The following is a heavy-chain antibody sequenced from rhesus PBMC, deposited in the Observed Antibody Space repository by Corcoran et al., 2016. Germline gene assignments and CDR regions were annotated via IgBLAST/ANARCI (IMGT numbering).Heavy chain of an antibody. CDR1: GYTFTSYY. CDR2: INPSNGNT. V-gene: IGHV1-200*01. J-gene: IGHJ4*01. CDR3: ARRVGSYFDY. Sequence: QVQLVQSGAEVKKPGTSVKLSCKASGYTFTSYYINWVRQDPGQVFGWMGWINPSNGNTGYAQKFQGRVTMTRDTSTITVYMELNSLRSEDTAVYYCARRVGSYFDYWGQGVLVTFSS. D-gene: IGHD2-21*01.